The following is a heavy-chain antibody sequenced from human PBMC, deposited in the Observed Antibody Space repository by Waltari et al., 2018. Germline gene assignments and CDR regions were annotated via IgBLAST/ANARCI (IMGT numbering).Heavy chain of an antibody. J-gene: IGHJ6*02. CDR1: GGSISSSNW. CDR2: IYHSGST. V-gene: IGHV4-4*02. D-gene: IGHD4-17*01. Sequence: QVQLQESGPGLVKPSGTLSRTCAVSGGSISSSNWWSWVRQPPGKGLGWIGEIYHSGSTNYNPSLKSRVTISVDTSKNQFSLKLSSVTAADTAVYYCARLPVTKSYYYYYGMDVWGQGTTVTVSS. CDR3: ARLPVTKSYYYYYGMDV.